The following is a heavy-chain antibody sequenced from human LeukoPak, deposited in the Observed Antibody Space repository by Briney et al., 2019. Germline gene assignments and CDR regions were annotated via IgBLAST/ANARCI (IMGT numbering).Heavy chain of an antibody. CDR3: ARRWDYGDYMVDY. CDR2: ISAYNGHT. Sequence: GASVKVSRKASGYTFSSYGITWVRQAPGQGLEWMGWISAYNGHTNYAQRLQGRVTMTTDTSTSTAYMELRSLRSDDTALYYCARRWDYGDYMVDYWGQGTLVTVSS. V-gene: IGHV1-18*01. CDR1: GYTFSSYG. D-gene: IGHD4-17*01. J-gene: IGHJ4*02.